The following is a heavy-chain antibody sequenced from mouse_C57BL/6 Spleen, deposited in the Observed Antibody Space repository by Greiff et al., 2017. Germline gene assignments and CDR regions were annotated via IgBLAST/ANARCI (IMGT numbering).Heavy chain of an antibody. CDR3: ARGSGSSPLFDY. D-gene: IGHD1-1*01. J-gene: IGHJ2*01. CDR2: IYPRSGNT. CDR1: GYTFTSYG. Sequence: QVQLKESGAELARPGASVKLSCKASGYTFTSYGISWVKQRTGQGLEWIGEIYPRSGNTYYNEKFKGKATLTADKSSSTAYMELRSLTSEDSAVYFCARGSGSSPLFDYWGQGTTLTVSS. V-gene: IGHV1-81*01.